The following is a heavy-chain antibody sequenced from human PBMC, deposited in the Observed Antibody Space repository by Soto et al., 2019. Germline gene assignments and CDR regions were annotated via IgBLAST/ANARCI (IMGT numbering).Heavy chain of an antibody. D-gene: IGHD1-26*01. CDR3: ARSEATGLDY. V-gene: IGHV4-4*02. CDR2: AHHSGRT. CDR1: GGSMTSSNW. Sequence: QVQLQESGPGLVKPSGTLSLTCTVSGGSMTSSNWWNWVRQSPGKGLEWIGEAHHSGRTNYNPSLKSRLTISVDKSKNQFSLKLSSVTAADTAVYYCARSEATGLDYWGQGTLVTVSS. J-gene: IGHJ4*02.